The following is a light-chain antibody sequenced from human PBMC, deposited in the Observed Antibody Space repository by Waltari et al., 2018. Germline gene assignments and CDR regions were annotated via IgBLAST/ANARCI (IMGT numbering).Light chain of an antibody. V-gene: IGKV5-2*01. CDR3: LQHDNFPLT. Sequence: ETTVTQSPAFISATPGDKVTISCKVSQDIDDDINWYQQKPGEAPIFIILESTTRVHGISPRFSGSGYGRDFTLTINNIQSEDAAYYFCLQHDNFPLTFGQGTKVEIK. CDR1: QDIDDD. CDR2: EST. J-gene: IGKJ2*01.